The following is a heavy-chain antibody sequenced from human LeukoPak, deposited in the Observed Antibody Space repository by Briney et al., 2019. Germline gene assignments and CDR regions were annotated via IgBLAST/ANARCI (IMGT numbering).Heavy chain of an antibody. Sequence: ASGKLCFNSAGYTFTFYYMHLVRQPPGQGLGLMGVINLNSGGTNYAQTFQGRVTMTRDKSISTAYLELSRLRSDDTAVYYCASAYYGSGTIDYWGQGTLVTVSS. CDR3: ASAYYGSGTIDY. CDR2: INLNSGGT. D-gene: IGHD3-10*01. J-gene: IGHJ4*02. V-gene: IGHV1-2*02. CDR1: GYTFTFYY.